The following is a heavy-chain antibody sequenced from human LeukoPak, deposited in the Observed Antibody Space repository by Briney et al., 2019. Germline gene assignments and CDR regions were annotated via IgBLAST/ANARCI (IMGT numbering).Heavy chain of an antibody. CDR3: ASSGYDSSGYPFDY. V-gene: IGHV1-69*04. Sequence: SVKVSCKASGYTFTSYGISWVRQAPGQGLEWMGRIIPILGIANYAQKFQGRVTITAGKSTSTAYMELSSLRSEDTAVYYCASSGYDSSGYPFDYWGQGTLVTVSS. CDR1: GYTFTSYG. CDR2: IIPILGIA. J-gene: IGHJ4*02. D-gene: IGHD3-22*01.